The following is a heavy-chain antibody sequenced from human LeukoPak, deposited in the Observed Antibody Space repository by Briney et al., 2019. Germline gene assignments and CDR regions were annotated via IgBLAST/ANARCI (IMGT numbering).Heavy chain of an antibody. J-gene: IGHJ4*02. D-gene: IGHD1-26*01. CDR3: AREEYSGTYYFDY. CDR1: GFTFSSYT. CDR2: ISSSSSYI. Sequence: GGSLRLSCAASGFTFSSYTMNWVRQAPGKGLEWVSSISSSSSYIYYADSVKGRFTISRDNAKNSLYLQLNSLRAEDTAVYYCAREEYSGTYYFDYWGQGTLVTVSS. V-gene: IGHV3-21*01.